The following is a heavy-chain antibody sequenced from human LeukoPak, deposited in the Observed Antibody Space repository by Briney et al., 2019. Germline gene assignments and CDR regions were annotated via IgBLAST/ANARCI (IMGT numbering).Heavy chain of an antibody. J-gene: IGHJ4*02. CDR2: ILYDGSNK. Sequence: GKSLRLSCAASGFTFSSYAMHWVRQAPGKGLEWVALILYDGSNKYYADSVKGRFTISRDNSKNTLYLQMNSLRAEDTAVYYCAKDGTYSGYDSFPDYWGQGTLVTVSS. D-gene: IGHD5-12*01. CDR3: AKDGTYSGYDSFPDY. V-gene: IGHV3-30-3*01. CDR1: GFTFSSYA.